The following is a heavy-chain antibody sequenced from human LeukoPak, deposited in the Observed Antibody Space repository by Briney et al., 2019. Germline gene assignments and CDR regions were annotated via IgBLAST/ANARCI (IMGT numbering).Heavy chain of an antibody. CDR3: ARAFPGNYCSGGSCPTTAFEYYYYYGMDV. J-gene: IGHJ6*02. Sequence: PGGSLRLSCAASGFTFSSYAMHWVRQAPGKGLEWVSSISSSSSYIYYADSVKGRFTISRDNAKNSLYLQMNSLRAEDTAVYYCARAFPGNYCSGGSCPTTAFEYYYYYGMDVWGQGTTVTVSS. CDR2: ISSSSSYI. V-gene: IGHV3-21*01. D-gene: IGHD2-15*01. CDR1: GFTFSSYA.